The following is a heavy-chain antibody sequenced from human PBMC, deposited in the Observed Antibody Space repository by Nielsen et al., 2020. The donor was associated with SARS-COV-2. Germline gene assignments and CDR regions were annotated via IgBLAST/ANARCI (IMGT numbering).Heavy chain of an antibody. V-gene: IGHV1-69*04. CDR3: ARRFSYGSGSLTRENWFDP. CDR2: IIPILGIA. D-gene: IGHD3-10*01. J-gene: IGHJ5*02. Sequence: SVKVSCKASGGTFSSYAISWVRQAPGQGLEWMGRIIPILGIANYAQKFQGRVTMTRDTSTSTVYMELSSLRSEDTAVYYCARRFSYGSGSLTRENWFDPWGQGTLVTVSS. CDR1: GGTFSSYA.